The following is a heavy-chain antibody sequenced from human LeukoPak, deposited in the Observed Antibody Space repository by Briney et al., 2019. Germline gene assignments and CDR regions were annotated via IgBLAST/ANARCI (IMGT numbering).Heavy chain of an antibody. CDR2: ISPNNGNT. V-gene: IGHV1-18*01. D-gene: IGHD5-18*01. J-gene: IGHJ6*02. CDR1: GYTFRSYD. CDR3: ARAMDPYYYYGMDV. Sequence: ASVKVSCKASGYTFRSYDITWVRQAPGQGLEWMGWISPNNGNTNYAQKFQGRVTMTTDTPTSTAYMEMRSLRSDDTAVYYCARAMDPYYYYGMDVWGQGTTVTVSS.